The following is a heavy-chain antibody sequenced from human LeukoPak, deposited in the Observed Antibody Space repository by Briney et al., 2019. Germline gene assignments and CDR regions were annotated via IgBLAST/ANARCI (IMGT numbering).Heavy chain of an antibody. J-gene: IGHJ4*02. CDR3: ARVRYYDSSGYYYSYYFDY. D-gene: IGHD3-22*01. V-gene: IGHV1-18*01. CDR2: ISAYNGNT. CDR1: GYTFTSYG. Sequence: ASVKVSCKASGYTFTSYGISWVRQAPGQGLEWMGWISAYNGNTNYAQRLQGRVTMTTDTSTSTAYMELRSLRSDDTAVYYCARVRYYDSSGYYYSYYFDYWGQGTLVTVSS.